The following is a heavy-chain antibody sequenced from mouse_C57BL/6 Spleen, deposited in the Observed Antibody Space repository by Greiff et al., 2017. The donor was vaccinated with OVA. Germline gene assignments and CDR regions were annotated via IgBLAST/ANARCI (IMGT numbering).Heavy chain of an antibody. Sequence: QVQLQQSGAELVKPGASVKISCKASGYAFSSYWMNWVKQRPGKGLEWIGQIYPGDGDTNYNGKFKGKATLTADKSSSTAYMQLSSLTSEDSAVYLCARETYYDYDESFDYWGQGTTLTVSS. V-gene: IGHV1-80*01. CDR3: ARETYYDYDESFDY. D-gene: IGHD2-4*01. CDR2: IYPGDGDT. J-gene: IGHJ2*01. CDR1: GYAFSSYW.